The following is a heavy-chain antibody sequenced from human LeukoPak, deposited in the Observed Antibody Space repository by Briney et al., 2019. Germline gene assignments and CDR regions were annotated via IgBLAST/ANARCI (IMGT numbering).Heavy chain of an antibody. D-gene: IGHD3-3*01. Sequence: GGSLRLSCAASGFTFSSYAMRWVRQAPGKGLEWVSAISGSGGSTYYADSVKGRFTISRDNSKNTLYLQMNSLRAEDTAVYYCAKADDFWSGYPDYWGQGTLVTVSS. CDR3: AKADDFWSGYPDY. J-gene: IGHJ4*02. CDR2: ISGSGGST. V-gene: IGHV3-23*01. CDR1: GFTFSSYA.